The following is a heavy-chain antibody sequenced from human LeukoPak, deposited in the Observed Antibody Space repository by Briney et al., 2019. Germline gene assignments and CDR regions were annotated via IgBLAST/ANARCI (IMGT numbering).Heavy chain of an antibody. CDR2: INPNSGGT. CDR3: ARDRGYYYDSSGYYGDLDY. V-gene: IGHV1-2*02. D-gene: IGHD3-22*01. Sequence: ASVKVSCKASGYTFTGYYMHWVRQAPGQGLEWMGWINPNSGGTNYAQKLQGRVTMTTDTSTSTAYMELRSLRSDDTAVYYCARDRGYYYDSSGYYGDLDYWGQGTLVTVSS. CDR1: GYTFTGYY. J-gene: IGHJ4*02.